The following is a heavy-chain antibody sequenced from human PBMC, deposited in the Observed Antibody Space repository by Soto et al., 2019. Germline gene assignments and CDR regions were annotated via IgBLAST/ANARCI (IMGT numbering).Heavy chain of an antibody. J-gene: IGHJ4*02. D-gene: IGHD3-22*01. Sequence: PGGSLRLSCAASGFTFSSYGMHWVRQAPGKGLEWVAVIWYDGSNKYYADSVKGRFTISRDNSKNTLYLQMNSLRAEDTAVYYCAREGSDYDSSGYYYYYWGQGTLVTVSS. V-gene: IGHV3-33*01. CDR1: GFTFSSYG. CDR3: AREGSDYDSSGYYYYY. CDR2: IWYDGSNK.